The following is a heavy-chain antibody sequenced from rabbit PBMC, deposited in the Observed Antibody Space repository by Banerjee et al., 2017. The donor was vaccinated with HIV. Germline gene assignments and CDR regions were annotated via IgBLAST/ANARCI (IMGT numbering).Heavy chain of an antibody. Sequence: QSLEESGGDLVQPGASLTLTCTASGFDFSSSYYMCWVRQAPGKGLEWITCINSNTGNTVYASRAKGPFTISKTSSTTVTLQMTSLTAADTATYFCARDAGYAGSNLWGPGTLVTVS. D-gene: IGHD4-2*01. CDR3: ARDAGYAGSNL. V-gene: IGHV1S40*01. CDR1: GFDFSSSYY. CDR2: INSNTGNT. J-gene: IGHJ4*01.